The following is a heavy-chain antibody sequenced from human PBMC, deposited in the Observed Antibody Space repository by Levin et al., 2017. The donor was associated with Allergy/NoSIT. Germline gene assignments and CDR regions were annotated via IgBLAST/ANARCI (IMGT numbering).Heavy chain of an antibody. D-gene: IGHD3-22*01. Sequence: GESLKISCKVSGYTLTELSMHWVRQAPGKGLEWMGGFDPEDGETIYAQKFQGRVTMTEDTSTDTAYMELSSLRSEDTAVYYCATGPPLLDYDSSGYYYDYWGQGTLVTVSS. J-gene: IGHJ4*02. CDR3: ATGPPLLDYDSSGYYYDY. V-gene: IGHV1-24*01. CDR1: GYTLTELS. CDR2: FDPEDGET.